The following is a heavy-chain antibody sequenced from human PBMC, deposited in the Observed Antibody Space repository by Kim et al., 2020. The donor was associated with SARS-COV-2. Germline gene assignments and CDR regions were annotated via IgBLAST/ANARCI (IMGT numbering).Heavy chain of an antibody. CDR1: GGSISSYY. V-gene: IGHV4-59*01. Sequence: SETLSLTCTVSGGSISSYYWSWIRQPPGKGLEWIGYIYYSGSTNYKPSLKSRVTISVDTSKNQFSLKLSSVTAADTAVYYCARNRDGDYGDYVVDYWGQGTLVTVSS. CDR2: IYYSGST. J-gene: IGHJ4*02. CDR3: ARNRDGDYGDYVVDY. D-gene: IGHD4-17*01.